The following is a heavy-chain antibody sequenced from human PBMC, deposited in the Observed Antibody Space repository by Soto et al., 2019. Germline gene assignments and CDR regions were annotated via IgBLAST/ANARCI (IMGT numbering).Heavy chain of an antibody. J-gene: IGHJ5*02. CDR1: GFTFSDYE. CDR2: ISLSGTTI. CDR3: AREGGFDCFYP. V-gene: IGHV3-48*03. Sequence: ESGGGLVQPGGSLRLSCAASGFTFSDYEMNWVRQAPGKGLEWVSYISLSGTTIHYADSVKGRFTISRDNAKNSVYLQMNSLRVEDTAIYYCAREGGFDCFYPWGQGTLVTVSS.